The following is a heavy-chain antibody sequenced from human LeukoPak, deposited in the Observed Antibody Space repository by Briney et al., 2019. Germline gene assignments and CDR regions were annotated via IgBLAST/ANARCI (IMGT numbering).Heavy chain of an antibody. CDR1: GNTFTGYY. Sequence: ASVKFSCKASGNTFTGYYMHWVRQAPGQGLEWMGWINPNSGGTNYAQKFQGWVTMTRDTSISTAYMELSRLRSDDTAVYYCARRQRSADAFDIWGQGTMVTVSS. D-gene: IGHD5-12*01. CDR3: ARRQRSADAFDI. J-gene: IGHJ3*02. CDR2: INPNSGGT. V-gene: IGHV1-2*04.